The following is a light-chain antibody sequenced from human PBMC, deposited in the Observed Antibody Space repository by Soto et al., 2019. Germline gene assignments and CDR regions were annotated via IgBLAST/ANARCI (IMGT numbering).Light chain of an antibody. J-gene: IGKJ2*01. CDR1: QSVGSN. Sequence: EIVMTQSPATLSVSPGERATLSCRASQSVGSNLAWYQQRPGQAPRPLIYGASTRAIGIPPRFSGSGSGKEFTLTISSLQSEDFAVYYCQNYNNWPYTVGRGTKLEIK. V-gene: IGKV3-15*01. CDR2: GAS. CDR3: QNYNNWPYT.